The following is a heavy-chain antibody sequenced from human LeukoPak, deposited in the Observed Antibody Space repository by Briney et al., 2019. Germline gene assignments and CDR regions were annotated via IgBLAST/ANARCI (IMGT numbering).Heavy chain of an antibody. CDR2: ISSSSTYI. CDR3: AREGLAAAGAYY. D-gene: IGHD6-13*01. CDR1: GFTFSSYS. V-gene: IGHV3-21*04. J-gene: IGHJ4*02. Sequence: GGSLRLSCAASGFTFSSYSMNWVRQAPGKGLEWVSAISSSSTYIYYADSVKGRFTISRDNSKNTLYLQMNSLRAEDTAVYYCAREGLAAAGAYYWGQGTLVTVSS.